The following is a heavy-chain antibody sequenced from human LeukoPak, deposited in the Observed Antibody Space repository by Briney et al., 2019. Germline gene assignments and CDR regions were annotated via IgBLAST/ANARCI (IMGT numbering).Heavy chain of an antibody. D-gene: IGHD3-22*01. CDR2: ISGSGGST. J-gene: IGHJ4*02. CDR3: AKVGSITMIVVMYYFDY. V-gene: IGHV3-23*01. CDR1: GFTFSSYA. Sequence: GGSLRLSCAASGFTFSSYAMSWVRQAPGKGLEWVSAISGSGGSTYYADSVKGRFTISRDNSKNTLYLQMNSLRAEDTAVYYCAKVGSITMIVVMYYFDYWGQGTLVTVSS.